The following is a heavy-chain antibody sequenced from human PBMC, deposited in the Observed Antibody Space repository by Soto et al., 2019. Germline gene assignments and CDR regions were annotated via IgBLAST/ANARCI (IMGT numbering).Heavy chain of an antibody. Sequence: QVQLVESGGGVVQPGRSLRLSCAASGFTFSSYAMHWVRQAPGKGLEWVAVISYDGSNKYYADSVKGRFTISRDNSKNTLYLQMNSLRAEDTAVYYGAREGIAFDYWGQGPLVTVSS. CDR3: AREGIAFDY. D-gene: IGHD6-13*01. CDR1: GFTFSSYA. J-gene: IGHJ4*02. CDR2: ISYDGSNK. V-gene: IGHV3-30-3*01.